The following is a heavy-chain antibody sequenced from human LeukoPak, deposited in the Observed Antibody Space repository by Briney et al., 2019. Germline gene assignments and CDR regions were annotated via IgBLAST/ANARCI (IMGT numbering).Heavy chain of an antibody. CDR1: GFTFDDYA. V-gene: IGHV3-9*01. Sequence: PGGSLRLSCAASGFTFDDYAMHWVRQAPGKGLEWVPGISWNSGSIGYADSVKGRFTISRDNAKNSLYLQMNSLRAEDTALYYCAKLWSYSDRDAFDIWGQGTMGAVSS. J-gene: IGHJ3*02. CDR2: ISWNSGSI. CDR3: AKLWSYSDRDAFDI. D-gene: IGHD3-10*01.